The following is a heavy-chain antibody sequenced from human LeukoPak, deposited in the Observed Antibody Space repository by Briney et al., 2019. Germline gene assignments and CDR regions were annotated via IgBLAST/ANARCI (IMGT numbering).Heavy chain of an antibody. Sequence: GGSLGLSCAASGFTFSSYSMNWVRQAPGKGLEWVSHITASGTAMFYADSVKGRFTISRDNAKNSLYLQMNSLRDEDTAVYYCASSGSYRFDYWGQGTLVTVSS. CDR3: ASSGSYRFDY. CDR2: ITASGTAM. CDR1: GFTFSSYS. V-gene: IGHV3-48*02. D-gene: IGHD1-26*01. J-gene: IGHJ4*02.